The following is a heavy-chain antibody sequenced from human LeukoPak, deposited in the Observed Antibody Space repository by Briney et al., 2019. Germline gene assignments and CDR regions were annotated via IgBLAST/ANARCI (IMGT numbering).Heavy chain of an antibody. D-gene: IGHD3-9*01. J-gene: IGHJ4*02. CDR1: GFTFSSYA. V-gene: IGHV3-23*01. CDR3: AKDRRALTGYYYFDY. Sequence: GGSLRLSCAASGFTFSSYAMSWVRQAPGKGLEWVSAISGSGGSTYYADSVKGRFTISRDNSKNTLYLQMNSLRAEDTAVYYCAKDRRALTGYYYFDYWGQGTLVTVSS. CDR2: ISGSGGST.